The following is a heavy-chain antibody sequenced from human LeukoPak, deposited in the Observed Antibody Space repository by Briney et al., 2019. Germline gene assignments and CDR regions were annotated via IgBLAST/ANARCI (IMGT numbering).Heavy chain of an antibody. J-gene: IGHJ3*02. D-gene: IGHD1-14*01. Sequence: GGSLRLSRATSGFTLNSYAMSWVRQAPGKGLEWVSGISSGGGGASYADSVKGRFIIFRDTSKDTLYLQMNSLRVGDTAAYYCVRGPGRTTSSLIWGQGTMVSVSS. CDR2: ISSGGGGA. V-gene: IGHV3-23*01. CDR1: GFTLNSYA. CDR3: VRGPGRTTSSLI.